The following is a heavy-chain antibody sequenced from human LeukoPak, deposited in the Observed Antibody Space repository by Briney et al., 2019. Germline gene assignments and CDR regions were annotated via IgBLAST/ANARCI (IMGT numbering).Heavy chain of an antibody. CDR2: ISSSSSYI. V-gene: IGHV3-21*01. J-gene: IGHJ4*02. D-gene: IGHD6-13*01. CDR3: ARAPAAAGPGY. Sequence: GGSLGLSCAASGFTFSSYSMDWVRQAPGKGLEWVSSISSSSSYIYYADSVKGRFAISRDNAKNSLYLQMNSLRAEDTAVYYCARAPAAAGPGYWGQGTLVTVSS. CDR1: GFTFSSYS.